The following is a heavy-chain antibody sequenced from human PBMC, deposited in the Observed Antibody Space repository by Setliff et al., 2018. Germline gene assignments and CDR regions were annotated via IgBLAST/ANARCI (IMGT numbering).Heavy chain of an antibody. D-gene: IGHD6-6*01. CDR1: GGSVGNSYYY. CDR2: IYTTWST. J-gene: IGHJ4*02. CDR3: ARGRNVAARLLDS. Sequence: SETLSLTCTVSGGSVGNSYYYWNWIRQPAGKGLEWIGRIYTTWSTNYNPSLRSRVTISLDTSKSQFFLKLNSVTAADTAVYYCARGRNVAARLLDSWGQGTQVTVSS. V-gene: IGHV4-61*02.